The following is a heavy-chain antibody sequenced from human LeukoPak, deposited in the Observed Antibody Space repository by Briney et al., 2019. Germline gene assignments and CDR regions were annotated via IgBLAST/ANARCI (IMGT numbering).Heavy chain of an antibody. Sequence: SETLSLTCSVSGASISSIDYYWTWIRHHPGKGLEWIGYIRNSGATYYNPSLKSRVTMSVDTSNHQFSLNLNSVTAADTAVYYCAGKPNSLYYFDYWGQGSLVTVSS. CDR2: IRNSGAT. V-gene: IGHV4-31*03. CDR1: GASISSIDYY. D-gene: IGHD2/OR15-2a*01. J-gene: IGHJ4*02. CDR3: AGKPNSLYYFDY.